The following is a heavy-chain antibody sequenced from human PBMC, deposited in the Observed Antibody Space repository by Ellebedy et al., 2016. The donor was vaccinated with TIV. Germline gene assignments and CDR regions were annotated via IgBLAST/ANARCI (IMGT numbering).Heavy chain of an antibody. V-gene: IGHV1-18*01. D-gene: IGHD2-2*01. CDR3: ERVLCSFTSALSCYYGMDV. J-gene: IGHJ6*01. CDR1: GYTFTRYG. CDR2: ISADNVNT. Sequence: AASVKVSCKASGYTFTRYGNSWVRQAPGQGLEWMGKISADNVNTNYVQKFQGRVTMTKDTSTSTAYIELRRLRSDDTAVYDCERVLCSFTSALSCYYGMDVWGQGTTLTVSS.